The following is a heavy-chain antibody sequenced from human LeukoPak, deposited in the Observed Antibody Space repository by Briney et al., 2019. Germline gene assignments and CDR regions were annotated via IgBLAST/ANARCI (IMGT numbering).Heavy chain of an antibody. D-gene: IGHD2-15*01. V-gene: IGHV3-21*01. CDR2: ISSSSSYI. Sequence: GGSLRLSCAASGFTFSSYNMNWVRQAPGKGLEWVSSISSSSSYIYYADSVKGRFTISRDNAKNSLYLQMNSLRAEDTAVYYCGRAIGGGGYCSGGSCGSRGYYYYYMDVWGKGTTVTVSS. CDR3: GRAIGGGGYCSGGSCGSRGYYYYYMDV. J-gene: IGHJ6*03. CDR1: GFTFSSYN.